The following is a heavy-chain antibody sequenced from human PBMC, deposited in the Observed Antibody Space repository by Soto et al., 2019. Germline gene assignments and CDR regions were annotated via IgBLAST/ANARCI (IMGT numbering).Heavy chain of an antibody. V-gene: IGHV1-3*05. J-gene: IGHJ4*02. CDR2: INAGNGNT. D-gene: IGHD3-22*01. Sequence: QVQLVQSGAEEKKPGASVKVSCKASGYTFTSYAMNWVRQAPGQRLEWMGWINAGNGNTKYSQKFQGRVTINRDTSASTAYKELSSRRSEDTAVDYCARSSGYYLIDDYWGQGTLVTVSS. CDR3: ARSSGYYLIDDY. CDR1: GYTFTSYA.